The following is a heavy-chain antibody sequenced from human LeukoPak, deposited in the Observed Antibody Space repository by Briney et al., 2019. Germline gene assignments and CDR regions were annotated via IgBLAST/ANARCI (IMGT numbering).Heavy chain of an antibody. D-gene: IGHD3-22*01. CDR3: ARDKHYYDSSNYV. V-gene: IGHV3-20*04. CDR2: INWNGGTT. CDR1: GFMFSTYA. J-gene: IGHJ4*02. Sequence: PGGSLRLSCATSGFMFSTYAMSWVRQAPGKGLEWVSGINWNGGTTGYADSVRGRFTISRDNAKNSLYLQMNSLRAEDTALYYCARDKHYYDSSNYVWGQGTLVTVSS.